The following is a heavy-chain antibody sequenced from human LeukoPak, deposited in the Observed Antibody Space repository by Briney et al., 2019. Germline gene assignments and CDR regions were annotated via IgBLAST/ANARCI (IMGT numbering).Heavy chain of an antibody. CDR1: GGIFSSYA. Sequence: SVKVSCKASGGIFSSYAISWVRQAPGQGHEWMGRIIPILGVANYAQKFQGRVTITADKSTSTAYMDLSSLRSEDTAVYYCARDLPPYYFDYWGQGTLATVSS. V-gene: IGHV1-69*04. J-gene: IGHJ4*02. CDR3: ARDLPPYYFDY. CDR2: IIPILGVA.